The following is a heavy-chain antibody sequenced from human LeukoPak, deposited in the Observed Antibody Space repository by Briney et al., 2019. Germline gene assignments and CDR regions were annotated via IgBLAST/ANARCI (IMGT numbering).Heavy chain of an antibody. CDR3: ARDWPDYDFWSGYPTTPSYYFDY. CDR2: ISSSGSTI. Sequence: GGSLRLSCAASGFTFSDYYMSWIRPAPGKGLEWVSYISSSGSTIYSADSVKGRFTISRDNAKNSLYLQMNSLRAEDTAVYYCARDWPDYDFWSGYPTTPSYYFDYWGQGTLVTVSS. V-gene: IGHV3-11*01. J-gene: IGHJ4*02. CDR1: GFTFSDYY. D-gene: IGHD3-3*01.